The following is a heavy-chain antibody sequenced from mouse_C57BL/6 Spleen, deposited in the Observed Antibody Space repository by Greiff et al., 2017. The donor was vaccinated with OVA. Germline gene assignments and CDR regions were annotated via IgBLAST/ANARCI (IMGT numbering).Heavy chain of an antibody. J-gene: IGHJ1*03. V-gene: IGHV14-2*01. CDR2: IDPEDGET. CDR1: GFNIKDYY. Sequence: VQLQESGAELVKPGASVKLSCTASGFNIKDYYMHWVKQRTEPGLEWIGRIDPEDGETKYAPQFQGKATITAATSSNTAYLQLSSLTSEDTAVYYGASMYYYGSSHWYFDVWGTGTTVTVAS. D-gene: IGHD1-1*01. CDR3: ASMYYYGSSHWYFDV.